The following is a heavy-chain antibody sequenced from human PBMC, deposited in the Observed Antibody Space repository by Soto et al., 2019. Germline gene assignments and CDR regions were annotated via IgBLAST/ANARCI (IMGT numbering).Heavy chain of an antibody. J-gene: IGHJ6*02. Sequence: GGSLRLSCAASGFTFSSYGMHWVRQAPGKGLEWVAVISYDGSNKYYADSVKGRFTISRDNSKNTLYLQMNSLRAEDTAVYYCAKVWEWLSYYYYGMDVWGQGTTVTVPS. CDR2: ISYDGSNK. D-gene: IGHD3-3*01. CDR3: AKVWEWLSYYYYGMDV. CDR1: GFTFSSYG. V-gene: IGHV3-30*18.